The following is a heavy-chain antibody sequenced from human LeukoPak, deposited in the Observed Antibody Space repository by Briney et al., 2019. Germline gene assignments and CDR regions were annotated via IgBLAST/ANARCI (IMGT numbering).Heavy chain of an antibody. Sequence: QSGGSLRLSCAASGFTFSNFGMHWVRQAPGKGLEWVAVISYDGKNEYYTDSVKGRFTISRDNSKNTLYLQMNSLRAEDTAVYYCVKGGYRPLDYWGQGTLVTVSS. CDR3: VKGGYRPLDY. D-gene: IGHD5-12*01. V-gene: IGHV3-30*18. CDR2: ISYDGKNE. J-gene: IGHJ4*02. CDR1: GFTFSNFG.